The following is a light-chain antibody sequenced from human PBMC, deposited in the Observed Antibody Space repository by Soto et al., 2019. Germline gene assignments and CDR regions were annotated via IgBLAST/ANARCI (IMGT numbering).Light chain of an antibody. J-gene: IGKJ2*01. CDR2: AAS. V-gene: IGKV1-39*01. CDR1: QSISSY. Sequence: DIEMTQSPSSLSASVGDRVTITCRASQSISSYLNSYQQKPGKAPKLLIYAASSLQSGVPSRFIGSRSGTDFTLTISSLQPEDFATYYCQQSYSTPYTFGQGTKLEIK. CDR3: QQSYSTPYT.